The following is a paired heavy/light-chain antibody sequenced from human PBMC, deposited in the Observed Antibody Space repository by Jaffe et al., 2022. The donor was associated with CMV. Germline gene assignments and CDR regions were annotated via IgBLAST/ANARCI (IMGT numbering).Light chain of an antibody. J-gene: IGKJ2*01. CDR1: QSLLHFNGNIY. CDR3: MQALQTPYT. V-gene: IGKV2-28*01. Sequence: EIVMTQSPLSLPVAPGESASISCRSSQSLLHFNGNIYLDWYLQKPGKSPQLLIYLGSNRASGVPDRFSGSGSGTDFTLKISRVEAEDVGVYYCMQALQTPYTFGQGTKLQ. CDR2: LGS.
Heavy chain of an antibody. CDR2: ISASGGGT. D-gene: IGHD1-26*01. CDR3: AKVFHAVGDGGFDAFDS. CDR1: GFSFSDYA. Sequence: EVQLLESGGGLIQPGGSLRLSCAGSGFSFSDYAMTWVRQAPGKGLEWISGISASGGGTWYAGSVKGRFTISRDNLKNTVYLQMNSLRVDDTAVFYCAKVFHAVGDGGFDAFDSWGQGTTVVVSS. V-gene: IGHV3-23*01. J-gene: IGHJ3*02.